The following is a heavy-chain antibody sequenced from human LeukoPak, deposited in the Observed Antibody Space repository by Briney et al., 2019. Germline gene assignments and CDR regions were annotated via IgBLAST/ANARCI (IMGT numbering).Heavy chain of an antibody. D-gene: IGHD3-22*01. Sequence: PGESLKISCQGSGYIFTNYWIGWVRQIPGKGLEWMGIIYPGDSETRYSPSFQGQVTISADKSTSTAYLQWSSLKASDTAMFYCARVQDRSGYFYYFDFWGKGPLVTVS. CDR1: GYIFTNYW. CDR2: IYPGDSET. V-gene: IGHV5-51*01. CDR3: ARVQDRSGYFYYFDF. J-gene: IGHJ4*02.